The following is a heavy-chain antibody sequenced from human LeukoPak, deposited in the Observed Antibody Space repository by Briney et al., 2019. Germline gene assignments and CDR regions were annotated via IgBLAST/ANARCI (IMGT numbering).Heavy chain of an antibody. D-gene: IGHD6-19*01. V-gene: IGHV3-7*01. CDR2: IRQDGSQK. CDR1: GFTFSSYW. CDR3: ARSGWYYYYYMDV. Sequence: PGGSLRLSCAASGFTFSSYWMSWVRQAPGKRLEWVATIRQDGSQKYYVDSVKGRFTISRDNAKNSLYLQMNSLRAEDTAVYYCARSGWYYYYYMDVWGKGTTVTVSS. J-gene: IGHJ6*03.